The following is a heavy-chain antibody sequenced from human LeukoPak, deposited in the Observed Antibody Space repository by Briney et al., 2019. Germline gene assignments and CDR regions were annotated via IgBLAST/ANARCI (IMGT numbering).Heavy chain of an antibody. V-gene: IGHV1-69*04. Sequence: GASVKLSCKASGATFSSYAISWVRQAPGQGLEWMGRIIPILGIANYAQKFQGRVTITADKSTSTAYMELSSLRSEDTAVYYCARDCTNGVCYRGDWFDPWGQGTLVTVSS. J-gene: IGHJ5*02. D-gene: IGHD2-8*01. CDR2: IIPILGIA. CDR3: ARDCTNGVCYRGDWFDP. CDR1: GATFSSYA.